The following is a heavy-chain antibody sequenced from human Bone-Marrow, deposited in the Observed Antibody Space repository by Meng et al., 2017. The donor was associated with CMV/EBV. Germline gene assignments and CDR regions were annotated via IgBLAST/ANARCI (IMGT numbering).Heavy chain of an antibody. CDR1: TFTSYY. D-gene: IGHD3-9*01. Sequence: TFTSYYMHWVRQAPGQGLEWMGRINPSGGSTSYAQKLQCRGTMTRDTSTSTVYMELSSLRSEDTAVYYCARDDHADDDILTGYPPGYWGQGTMVTVSS. V-gene: IGHV1-46*01. CDR3: ARDDHADDDILTGYPPGY. J-gene: IGHJ4*02. CDR2: INPSGGST.